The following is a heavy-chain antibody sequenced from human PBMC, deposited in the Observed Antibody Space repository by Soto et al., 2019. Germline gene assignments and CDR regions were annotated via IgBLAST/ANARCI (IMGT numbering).Heavy chain of an antibody. V-gene: IGHV1-69*13. D-gene: IGHD3-10*01. Sequence: RXSVKVSCKASGGTFSSYAISWVRQAPGQGLEWMGGIIPIFGTANYAQKFQGRVTITADESTSTAYMELSSLRSEDTAVYYCARERRGSYSMDVWGQGTTVTAS. CDR1: GGTFSSYA. CDR3: ARERRGSYSMDV. J-gene: IGHJ6*02. CDR2: IIPIFGTA.